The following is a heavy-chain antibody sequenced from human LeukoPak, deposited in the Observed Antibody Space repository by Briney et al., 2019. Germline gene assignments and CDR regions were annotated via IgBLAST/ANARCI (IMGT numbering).Heavy chain of an antibody. CDR3: ARGHRLPGRY. CDR1: GFTFSSYW. D-gene: IGHD2-15*01. CDR2: INHSGST. J-gene: IGHJ4*02. Sequence: GSLRLSCAASGFTFSSYWMSWIRQPPGKGLEWIGEINHSGSTNYNPSLKSRVTISVDTSKNQFSLKLSSVTAADTAVYYCARGHRLPGRYWGQGTLVTVSS. V-gene: IGHV4-34*01.